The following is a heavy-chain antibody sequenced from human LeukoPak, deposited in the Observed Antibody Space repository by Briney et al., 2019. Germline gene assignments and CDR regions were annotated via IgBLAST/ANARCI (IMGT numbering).Heavy chain of an antibody. D-gene: IGHD2-2*01. J-gene: IGHJ3*02. Sequence: GGSLRLSCAASGFSFSSYAIHWARQAPGKGLEWVAIISYDGNYKNYADSVKGRFTISRDNSKNTLYLQMGSLRAEDTAVYYCAKPQQASAAWGAFDIWGQGTMVTVSS. CDR2: ISYDGNYK. CDR1: GFSFSSYA. CDR3: AKPQQASAAWGAFDI. V-gene: IGHV3-30*18.